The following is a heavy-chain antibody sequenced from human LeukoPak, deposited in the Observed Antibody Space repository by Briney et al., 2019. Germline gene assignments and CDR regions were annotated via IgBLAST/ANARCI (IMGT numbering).Heavy chain of an antibody. CDR1: GFTFSSYY. CDR3: ARVAHWEGDLDGLDV. J-gene: IGHJ6*02. D-gene: IGHD7-27*01. V-gene: IGHV3-66*01. Sequence: GGSLRLSCAASGFTFSSYYMSWVRQAPGKGLEWVSVISSGGSTHYADSVKGRFIVSRDNSKNMVYLQMNSLRVEDTAVYYCARVAHWEGDLDGLDVWGQGAMVGVSS. CDR2: ISSGGST.